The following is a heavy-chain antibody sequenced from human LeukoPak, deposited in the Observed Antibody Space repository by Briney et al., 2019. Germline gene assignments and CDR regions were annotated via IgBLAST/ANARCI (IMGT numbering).Heavy chain of an antibody. CDR3: AREDTTGYYSAFDY. Sequence: SQTLSLTCAISGDSVSSNSAAWNWIRQSPSRGLEWLGRTYYRSRWYNDYVVSVRSRITINPDTAKNQFSLHLNSVTPEDTAVYYCAREDTTGYYSAFDYWGQGTLVTVSS. D-gene: IGHD3-22*01. CDR1: GDSVSSNSAA. CDR2: TYYRSRWYN. J-gene: IGHJ4*02. V-gene: IGHV6-1*01.